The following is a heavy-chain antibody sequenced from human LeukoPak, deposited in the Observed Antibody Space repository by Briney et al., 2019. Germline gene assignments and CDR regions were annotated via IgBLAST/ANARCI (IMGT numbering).Heavy chain of an antibody. J-gene: IGHJ3*02. CDR2: ISSSSSYI. D-gene: IGHD3-16*01. CDR1: GFTFSSYS. V-gene: IGHV3-21*04. Sequence: GGSLRLSCAASGFTFSSYSMNWVRQAPGKGLEWVSSISSSSSYIYYADSVKGRFTISRDNAKNSLYLQMNSLRAEDTAVYYCAKVTRLGRGAFDIWGQGTMVTVSS. CDR3: AKVTRLGRGAFDI.